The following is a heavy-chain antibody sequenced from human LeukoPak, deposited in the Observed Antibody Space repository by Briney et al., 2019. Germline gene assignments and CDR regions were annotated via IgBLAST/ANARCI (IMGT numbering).Heavy chain of an antibody. V-gene: IGHV7-4-1*02. CDR3: ARAYYDILTGYYKGFTDY. CDR2: INTNTGNP. Sequence: GPVKVSCKTSGYTFTSYAMNWVRQAPGQGLEWMGWINTNTGNPTYAQGFTGRFVFSLDTSVSTAYLQISSLKAEDTAVYYCARAYYDILTGYYKGFTDYWGQGTLVTVSS. CDR1: GYTFTSYA. D-gene: IGHD3-9*01. J-gene: IGHJ4*02.